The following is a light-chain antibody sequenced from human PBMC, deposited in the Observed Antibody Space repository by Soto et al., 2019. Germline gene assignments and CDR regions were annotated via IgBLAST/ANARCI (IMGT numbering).Light chain of an antibody. J-gene: IGKJ2*01. V-gene: IGKV3-11*01. CDR3: QHRSNWPQT. CDR2: DAS. CDR1: QSVSSY. Sequence: EIVLTQSPATLSLSPGERATLSCRASQSVSSYLAWYQQKPGQAPRLLIYDASNRATGIPTRFSGSGSGTDFTLTISSLEPEDFAVYYCQHRSNWPQTFGQGTKLEIK.